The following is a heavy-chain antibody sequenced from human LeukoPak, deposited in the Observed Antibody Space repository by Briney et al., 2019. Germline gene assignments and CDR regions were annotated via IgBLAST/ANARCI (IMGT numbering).Heavy chain of an antibody. Sequence: GSLRLSCAASGFTFSSYAMHWVRQAPGKGLEWVAVISYDGSNKYYADSVKGRFTISRDNSENTLYLQMNSLRAEDTAVYYCARDAGSYSPLYYFDYWGQGTLVTVSS. CDR3: ARDAGSYSPLYYFDY. V-gene: IGHV3-30-3*01. CDR1: GFTFSSYA. D-gene: IGHD1-26*01. CDR2: ISYDGSNK. J-gene: IGHJ4*02.